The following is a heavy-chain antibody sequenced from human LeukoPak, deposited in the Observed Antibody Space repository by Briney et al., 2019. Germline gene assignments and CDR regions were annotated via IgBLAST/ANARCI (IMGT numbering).Heavy chain of an antibody. CDR1: GFTFSSYV. V-gene: IGHV3-30-3*01. Sequence: GGSLRLSCAASGFTFSSYVMSWVRQAPGKGLEWVAVISYDGSNKYYADSVKGRFTISRDNSKNTLYLQMNSLRAEDTAVYYCARDRIDSSGLDYWGQGTLVTVSS. D-gene: IGHD3-22*01. CDR3: ARDRIDSSGLDY. CDR2: ISYDGSNK. J-gene: IGHJ4*02.